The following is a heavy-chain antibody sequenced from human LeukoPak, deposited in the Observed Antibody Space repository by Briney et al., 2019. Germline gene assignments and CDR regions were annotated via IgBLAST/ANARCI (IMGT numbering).Heavy chain of an antibody. Sequence: GGSPRLSCAASGFTFSSYWMSWVRQAPGKGLEWVANIKQDGSEKYYVDSVKGRFTISRDNAKNSLYLQMNSLRAEDTAVYYCARDGYSYGYWGGQHNGMDVWGQGTTVTVSS. J-gene: IGHJ6*02. V-gene: IGHV3-7*01. CDR2: IKQDGSEK. CDR1: GFTFSSYW. D-gene: IGHD5-18*01. CDR3: ARDGYSYGYWGGQHNGMDV.